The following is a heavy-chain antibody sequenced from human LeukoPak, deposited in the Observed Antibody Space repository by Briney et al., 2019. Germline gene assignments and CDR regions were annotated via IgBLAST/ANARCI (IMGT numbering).Heavy chain of an antibody. J-gene: IGHJ6*02. D-gene: IGHD3-16*01. Sequence: SETLSLTCTVSGGSISSYYWSWIRQPAGKGLEWIGRIYTSGSTNYNPSLKSRVTMSVDTSKNQFSLKLSSVTAADTAVYYCARGGGSPSYYYYGMDVWGQGTTVTVSS. CDR1: GGSISSYY. V-gene: IGHV4-4*07. CDR2: IYTSGST. CDR3: ARGGGSPSYYYYGMDV.